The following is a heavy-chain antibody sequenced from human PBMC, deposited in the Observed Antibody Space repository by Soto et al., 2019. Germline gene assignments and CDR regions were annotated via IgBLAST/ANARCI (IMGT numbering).Heavy chain of an antibody. D-gene: IGHD3-3*01. CDR1: GGSISSGGYY. J-gene: IGHJ5*02. CDR2: IYYSGST. V-gene: IGHV4-31*03. Sequence: LSLTCTVSGGSISSGGYYLSWIRQHPGKGLEWIGYIYYSGSTYYNPSLKSRVTISVDTSKNQFSLKLSSVTAADTAVYYCARAPRYYDFWSGPNWFDPWGQGTLVTVSS. CDR3: ARAPRYYDFWSGPNWFDP.